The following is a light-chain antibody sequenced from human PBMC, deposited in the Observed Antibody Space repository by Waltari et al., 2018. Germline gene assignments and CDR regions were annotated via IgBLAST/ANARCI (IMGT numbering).Light chain of an antibody. CDR2: EAS. J-gene: IGLJ3*02. V-gene: IGLV2-23*01. Sequence: QSALTQPASVSASPGQSITISCTGTSSDLGRFDLVSWFQPHPGEAPRLIIYEASKRPSGVSNRFSGSKSGTTASLTISGLQAEDEAEYYCCSYAGSSSWVFGGGTKLTVL. CDR1: SSDLGRFDL. CDR3: CSYAGSSSWV.